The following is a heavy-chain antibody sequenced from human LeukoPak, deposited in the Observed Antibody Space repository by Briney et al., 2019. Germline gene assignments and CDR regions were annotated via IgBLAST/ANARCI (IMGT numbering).Heavy chain of an antibody. CDR2: IIPIFGTA. CDR1: GGTFSSYA. J-gene: IGHJ4*02. CDR3: ARDSGSYYDRSRPHY. D-gene: IGHD1-26*01. V-gene: IGHV1-69*05. Sequence: VASVKVSCKASGGTFSSYAISWVRQAPGQGLEWMGGIIPIFGTANYAQKFQGRVTITTDESTSTAYMELSSLRSDDTAVYYCARDSGSYYDRSRPHYWGQGTLVTVSS.